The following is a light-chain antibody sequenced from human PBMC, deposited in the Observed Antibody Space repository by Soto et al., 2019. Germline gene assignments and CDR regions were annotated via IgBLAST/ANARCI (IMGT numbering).Light chain of an antibody. CDR3: SSYTSSSLYV. CDR1: SSDVGGYNY. V-gene: IGLV2-14*01. J-gene: IGLJ1*01. Sequence: QSVLAQPASVSGSPGQSITISCTGTSSDVGGYNYVSWYQQHPGKAPKLMIYEVSTRPSGVSKRFSGSKSGNTASLTISGLQAEDEADYYCSSYTSSSLYVFGTGTKVTVL. CDR2: EVS.